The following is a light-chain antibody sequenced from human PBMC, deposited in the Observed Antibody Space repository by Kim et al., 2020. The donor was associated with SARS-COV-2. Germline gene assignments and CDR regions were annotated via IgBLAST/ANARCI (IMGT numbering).Light chain of an antibody. J-gene: IGLJ2*01. CDR3: NSRDSNDNVV. CDR2: GKN. Sequence: VALGQTGRITCQGDSIRSYYETWYQQKPGQAPILVIYGKNNRPSGIPDRFSGSSPGNTASLTITGTQAGDEADYYCNSRDSNDNVVFGGGTQLTVL. CDR1: SIRSYY. V-gene: IGLV3-19*01.